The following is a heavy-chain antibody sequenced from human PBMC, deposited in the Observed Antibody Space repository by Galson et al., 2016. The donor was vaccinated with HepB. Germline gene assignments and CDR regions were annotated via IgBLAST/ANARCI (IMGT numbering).Heavy chain of an antibody. J-gene: IGHJ4*02. D-gene: IGHD4-11*01. Sequence: QSGAEVKKPGESLKISCKGSGYSFSSYWIGWVRQMPGKGLEWIGIISPGDSDTRCSPSFQGQVTISVDRAINTAYMQWSSLKASDSGIYYCARRPPVTGRSGHYFDSWGQGTLVTVSS. CDR3: ARRPPVTGRSGHYFDS. CDR2: ISPGDSDT. V-gene: IGHV5-51*01. CDR1: GYSFSSYW.